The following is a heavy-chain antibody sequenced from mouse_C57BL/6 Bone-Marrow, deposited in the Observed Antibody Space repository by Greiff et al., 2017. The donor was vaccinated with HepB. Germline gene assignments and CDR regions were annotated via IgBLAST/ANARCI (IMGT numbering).Heavy chain of an antibody. CDR3: APFITTVAGFAY. CDR2: INPSNGGT. V-gene: IGHV1-53*01. Sequence: VQLQQPGTELVKPGASVKLSCKASGYNFTSYWMHWVKQRPGQGLEWIGNINPSNGGTNYNEKFKSKATLTVDKSSSTAYMQLSSLTSEDSAVYYCAPFITTVAGFAYWGQGTLVTVSA. J-gene: IGHJ3*01. D-gene: IGHD1-1*01. CDR1: GYNFTSYW.